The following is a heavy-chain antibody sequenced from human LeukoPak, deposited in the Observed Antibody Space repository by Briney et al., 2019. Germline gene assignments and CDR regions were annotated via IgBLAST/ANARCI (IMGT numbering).Heavy chain of an antibody. CDR2: VSPIFGTA. V-gene: IGHV1-69*13. CDR3: ARDREATYDSSGYYDY. CDR1: GGTFSSYA. D-gene: IGHD3-22*01. J-gene: IGHJ4*02. Sequence: SVKVSCKASGGTFSSYAISWVRQAPGHGLEWMGGVSPIFGTANYAQKFQCRVTITPDESTSTAYMELSSLRSEDTAVYYCARDREATYDSSGYYDYWGQGTLVTVSS.